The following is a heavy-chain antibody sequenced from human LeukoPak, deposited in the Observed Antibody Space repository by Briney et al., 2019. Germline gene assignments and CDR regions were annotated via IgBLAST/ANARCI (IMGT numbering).Heavy chain of an antibody. Sequence: TISRDNSRNTLYLQVNSLRAEDTAVYYCARTDYGGPVNWFDPWGQGTLVTVSS. J-gene: IGHJ5*02. V-gene: IGHV3-53*01. CDR3: ARTDYGGPVNWFDP. D-gene: IGHD4-23*01.